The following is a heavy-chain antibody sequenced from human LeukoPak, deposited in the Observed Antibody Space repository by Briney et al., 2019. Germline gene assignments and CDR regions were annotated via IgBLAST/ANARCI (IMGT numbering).Heavy chain of an antibody. CDR3: ARGEGIAASGSHFDY. V-gene: IGHV4-4*02. CDR2: IYHTGST. D-gene: IGHD6-13*01. Sequence: SETLSLTCTVSGGSINSSLWWSWVRQPPGKGLECIGEIYHTGSTRYNWSLKSRVTISIDDSKNQFSLRLSSVTAADTAVYYCARGEGIAASGSHFDYWGQGTLVTVSS. J-gene: IGHJ4*02. CDR1: GGSINSSLW.